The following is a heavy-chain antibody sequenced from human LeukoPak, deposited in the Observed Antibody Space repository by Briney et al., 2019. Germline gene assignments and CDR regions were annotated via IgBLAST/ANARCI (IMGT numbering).Heavy chain of an antibody. Sequence: GGALRLSCAASGFTFSSYGMHWVRQAPGKGLEWMAVISYDGSNKYYADSVKGRFPISRDNSKNTLYLQMNSLRAEDTAVYYCAKDVDHGVFDYWGQGTLVTISS. CDR3: AKDVDHGVFDY. CDR1: GFTFSSYG. J-gene: IGHJ4*02. V-gene: IGHV3-30*18. D-gene: IGHD4-17*01. CDR2: ISYDGSNK.